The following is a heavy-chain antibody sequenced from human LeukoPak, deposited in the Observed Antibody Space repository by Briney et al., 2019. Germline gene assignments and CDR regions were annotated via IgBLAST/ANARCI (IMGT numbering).Heavy chain of an antibody. J-gene: IGHJ4*02. CDR1: GFTFSTYN. CDR3: ATLSVVVVPAELN. CDR2: ITSSSSYI. V-gene: IGHV3-21*04. Sequence: PGGSLRLSCAASGFTFSTYNMNWVRHAPGKGLEWISSITSSSSYIYYADSVKGRFTISRDNAKNSLYLQMNSLRAEDTAVYYCATLSVVVVPAELNWGQGTLVTVSS. D-gene: IGHD2-15*01.